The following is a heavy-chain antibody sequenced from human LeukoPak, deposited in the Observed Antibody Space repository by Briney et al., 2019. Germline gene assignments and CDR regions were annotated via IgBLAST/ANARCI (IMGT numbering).Heavy chain of an antibody. CDR3: ARVRPSTYYDYVWGSYPGAFDI. Sequence: ASVKVSCKASGYTFTGYYMHWVRQAPGQGLEWMGWINPSSGGTNYAQKFQGRVTMTRDTSISTAYMELSRLRSDDTAVYYCARVRPSTYYDYVWGSYPGAFDIWGQGTMVTVSS. V-gene: IGHV1-2*02. D-gene: IGHD3-16*01. CDR1: GYTFTGYY. J-gene: IGHJ3*02. CDR2: INPSSGGT.